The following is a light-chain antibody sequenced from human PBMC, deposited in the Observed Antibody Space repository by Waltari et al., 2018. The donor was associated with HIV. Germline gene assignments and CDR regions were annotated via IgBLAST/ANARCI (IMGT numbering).Light chain of an antibody. V-gene: IGLV3-19*01. CDR1: SLRSYY. CDR3: NSRDSSGNHWV. CDR2: GKN. Sequence: SSELTQDPAVSVALGQTVRITCQGDSLRSYYASWYQQKPGQAPVLVNYGKNIRPSRVPDLCSGSCSGNTASLTITGAQAEDEADYGGNSRDSSGNHWVFGGGTKLTVL. J-gene: IGLJ3*02.